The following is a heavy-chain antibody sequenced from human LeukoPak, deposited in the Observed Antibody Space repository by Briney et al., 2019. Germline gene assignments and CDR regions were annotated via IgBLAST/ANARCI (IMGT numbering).Heavy chain of an antibody. D-gene: IGHD3-22*01. Sequence: GESLKISCKGFGYSFTSYWIGWVRPMPGKGLEWMGIIYPSDSVTRYSPSFQGQVTISADKSISTAYLQWSSLKASDTAMYYCARQTFNYYDSTGYYSSYYFDYWGQGTRVTVSS. CDR3: ARQTFNYYDSTGYYSSYYFDY. J-gene: IGHJ4*02. V-gene: IGHV5-51*01. CDR2: IYPSDSVT. CDR1: GYSFTSYW.